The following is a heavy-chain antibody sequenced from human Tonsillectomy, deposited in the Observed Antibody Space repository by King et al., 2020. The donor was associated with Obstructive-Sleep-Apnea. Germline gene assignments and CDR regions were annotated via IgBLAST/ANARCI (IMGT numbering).Heavy chain of an antibody. CDR1: GFTFTNAW. J-gene: IGHJ4*02. CDR2: IKSKTDGGTI. Sequence: QLVQSGGDLVKPGGSLRLSCAASGFTFTNAWMSWVRQAPGKGLEWIGRIKSKTDGGTIDYAAPVKGSFTISRDDSKNTLFLQMNSLKTEDTAVYYCGRYGADWGQGTLVTVSS. D-gene: IGHD3-10*01. CDR3: GRYGAD. V-gene: IGHV3-15*01.